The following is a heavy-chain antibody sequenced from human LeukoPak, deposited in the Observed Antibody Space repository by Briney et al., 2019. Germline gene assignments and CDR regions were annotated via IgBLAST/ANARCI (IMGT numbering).Heavy chain of an antibody. V-gene: IGHV1-2*02. CDR3: AREPYGSGSYSVVYYGMDV. Sequence: ASVKVSCKASGYTFTGYYMHWVRQAPGQGLEWMGWINPNSGGTNYAQKLQGRVTMTRDTSISTAYMELSRLRSDDTAVYYCAREPYGSGSYSVVYYGMDVWGKGTTVTVSS. J-gene: IGHJ6*04. CDR2: INPNSGGT. D-gene: IGHD3-10*01. CDR1: GYTFTGYY.